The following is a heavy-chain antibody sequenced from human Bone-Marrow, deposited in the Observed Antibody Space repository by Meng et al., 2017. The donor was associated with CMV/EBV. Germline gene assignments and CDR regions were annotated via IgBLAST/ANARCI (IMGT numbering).Heavy chain of an antibody. Sequence: GESLKISCAASGFTFSSHWMSWVRQAPGKGLEWVACIKQDGSEKYYVDSVKGRFTISRDNAKNSLHLQMNSLRAEDTAVYYCARKNGMDVWGQGAAVTGSS. CDR1: GFTFSSHW. V-gene: IGHV3-7*01. J-gene: IGHJ6*01. CDR2: IKQDGSEK. CDR3: ARKNGMDV.